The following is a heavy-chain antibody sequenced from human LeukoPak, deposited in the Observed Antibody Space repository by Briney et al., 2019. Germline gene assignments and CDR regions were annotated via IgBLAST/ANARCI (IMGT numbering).Heavy chain of an antibody. D-gene: IGHD2-8*01. CDR3: ARGTNNYDYYYYMDV. CDR1: GGSFSGYY. J-gene: IGHJ6*03. V-gene: IGHV4-34*01. Sequence: SETLSLTCAVYGGSFSGYYWSWIRPPPRKGLEWSGEINHSGGTNYNPSLKSRVTISVDTSKNQFSLKLSSVTAADTAVYYCARGTNNYDYYYYMDVWGKGTTVTVSS. CDR2: INHSGGT.